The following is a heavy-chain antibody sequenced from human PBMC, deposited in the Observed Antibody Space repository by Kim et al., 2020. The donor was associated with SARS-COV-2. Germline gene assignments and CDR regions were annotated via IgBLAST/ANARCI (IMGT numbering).Heavy chain of an antibody. J-gene: IGHJ6*02. Sequence: SETLSLTCTVSGGSISSGSDYWGWIRQPPGKGLEWIGSIFYTGSTYYNPSLKSRVTISVDTSKNQFSLKVRSVTAADTAVYYCARADTRYYYYAMDVWGQGTTVNVSS. CDR1: GGSISSGSDY. CDR3: ARADTRYYYYAMDV. V-gene: IGHV4-39*07. CDR2: IFYTGST.